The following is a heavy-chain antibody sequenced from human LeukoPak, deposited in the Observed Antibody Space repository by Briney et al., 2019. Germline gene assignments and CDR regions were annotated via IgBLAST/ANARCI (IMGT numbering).Heavy chain of an antibody. CDR2: ISGNGDYT. CDR3: AKPAPPDFWSGYYVDY. Sequence: GGSLRLSCAASGFTFSSHAMTWVRQASGKGLEWVSGISGNGDYTYYADSVKGRFTISRDNSKNTLYLQMNSLRAEDTAVYYCAKPAPPDFWSGYYVDYWGQGTLVTVSS. D-gene: IGHD3-3*01. V-gene: IGHV3-23*01. J-gene: IGHJ4*02. CDR1: GFTFSSHA.